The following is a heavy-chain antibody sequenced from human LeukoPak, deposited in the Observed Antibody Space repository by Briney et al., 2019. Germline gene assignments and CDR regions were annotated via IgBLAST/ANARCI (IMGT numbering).Heavy chain of an antibody. CDR1: GGSINNYY. Sequence: SETLSLTCTVSGGSINNYYWSWIRQPAGKGLEWIGRIYTRGSTNYNPSLKSRVTMSVDTSKNQFSLKLSSVTAADTAVYYCARGRYCSADICSGGDAFDIWGQGTMVTVSS. CDR2: IYTRGST. D-gene: IGHD2-15*01. J-gene: IGHJ3*02. V-gene: IGHV4-4*07. CDR3: ARGRYCSADICSGGDAFDI.